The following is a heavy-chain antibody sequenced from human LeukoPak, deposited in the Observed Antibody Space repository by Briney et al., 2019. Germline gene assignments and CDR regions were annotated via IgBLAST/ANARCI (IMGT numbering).Heavy chain of an antibody. CDR3: ARGSPGGDAFDI. Sequence: SETLSLTCTGSGGSISSYYWSWLRQPPGKGLEWIRNIYYSGSTNYNPSLKSRVTISVDTSKNQFSLKLSSVTAADTAVYYCARGSPGGDAFDIWGQGTMVTVSS. CDR1: GGSISSYY. D-gene: IGHD3-16*01. CDR2: IYYSGST. J-gene: IGHJ3*02. V-gene: IGHV4-59*01.